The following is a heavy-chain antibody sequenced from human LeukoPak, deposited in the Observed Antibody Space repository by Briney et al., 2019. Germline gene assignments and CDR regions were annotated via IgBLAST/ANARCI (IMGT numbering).Heavy chain of an antibody. Sequence: GGSLRLSCAASGFTFSSYAMSWVRQAPGKGLECVSDISTSGGSTYYADSVKGRFTISRDNSKNTLYLRMNSLRAEDTAVYYCAKVVGPTPYFFDYWGQGTLVTVSS. CDR1: GFTFSSYA. CDR3: AKVVGPTPYFFDY. CDR2: ISTSGGST. V-gene: IGHV3-23*01. J-gene: IGHJ4*02. D-gene: IGHD1-26*01.